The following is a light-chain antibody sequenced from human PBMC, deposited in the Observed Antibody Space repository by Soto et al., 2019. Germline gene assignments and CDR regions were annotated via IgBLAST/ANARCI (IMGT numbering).Light chain of an antibody. CDR1: ESMSNC. J-gene: IGKJ5*01. CDR2: AAS. V-gene: IGKV1-39*01. CDR3: QQSYSTPPPIT. Sequence: DIQMTQSPATLSASXXDRVXITCLASESMSNCLAWYQQKPGKAPKLLXXAASSLQSGVPSRFSGSGSGTDFTLTISSLQPEDFATYYCQQSYSTPPPITFGQGTRLEIK.